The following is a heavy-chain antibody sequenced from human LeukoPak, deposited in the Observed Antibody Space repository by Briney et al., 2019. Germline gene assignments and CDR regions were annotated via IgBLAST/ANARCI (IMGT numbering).Heavy chain of an antibody. Sequence: GGSLRLSCAASGFTFSSYCMNWVRQAPGKGLEWVSSISSSSSYIYYADSVKGRFTISRDNAKNSLYLQMNNLRAEDTAVYYCARDLAAAGTRGLVYWGQGTLVTVSS. CDR2: ISSSSSYI. CDR1: GFTFSSYC. J-gene: IGHJ4*02. D-gene: IGHD6-13*01. CDR3: ARDLAAAGTRGLVY. V-gene: IGHV3-21*01.